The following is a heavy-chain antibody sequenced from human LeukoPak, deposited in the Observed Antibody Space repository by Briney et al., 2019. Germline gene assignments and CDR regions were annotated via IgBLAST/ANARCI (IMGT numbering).Heavy chain of an antibody. Sequence: KPSETLSLTCTVSGGSISSSSYYWGWIRQPPGKGLEWIGSIYYSGSTYYNPSLKSRVTISVDTSKNQFSLKLSSVTAADTAVYYCARPSSKCLVLSVIWGQGTMVTVSS. CDR2: IYYSGST. V-gene: IGHV4-39*01. CDR1: GGSISSSSYY. CDR3: ARPSSKCLVLSVI. D-gene: IGHD6-19*01. J-gene: IGHJ3*02.